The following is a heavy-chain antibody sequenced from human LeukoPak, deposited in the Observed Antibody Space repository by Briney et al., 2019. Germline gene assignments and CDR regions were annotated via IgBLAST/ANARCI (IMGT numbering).Heavy chain of an antibody. V-gene: IGHV3-23*01. D-gene: IGHD6-19*01. J-gene: IGHJ5*02. CDR3: AKDLSRAVAADWFDP. Sequence: PGGSLRLSCAASGFSFSTTAMTWVRQAPGKGLEWVSSISGSGDTTYYADSVKGRFTISRDNSKNTLYLQMTNLRAADTAVYYCAKDLSRAVAADWFDPWDQGSLVTVSS. CDR2: ISGSGDTT. CDR1: GFSFSTTA.